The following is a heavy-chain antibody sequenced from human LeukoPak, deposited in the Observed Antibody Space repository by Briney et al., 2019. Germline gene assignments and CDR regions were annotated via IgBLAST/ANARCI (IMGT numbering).Heavy chain of an antibody. CDR1: GFAFSDFY. D-gene: IGHD1-26*01. J-gene: IGHJ4*02. V-gene: IGHV3-11*04. Sequence: PGGSLRLSCAASGFAFSDFYMTCIRQAPGKGLEWVSHITDSGSSKYYADSVKDRFTISRDNAKNSLYLQMNSLRAEDTAVYYCVRRGNVDNRDHYLSFDYWGQGTLVTVSS. CDR3: VRRGNVDNRDHYLSFDY. CDR2: ITDSGSSK.